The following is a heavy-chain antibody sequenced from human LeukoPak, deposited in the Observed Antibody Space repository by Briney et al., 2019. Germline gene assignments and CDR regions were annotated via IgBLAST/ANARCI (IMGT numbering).Heavy chain of an antibody. J-gene: IGHJ4*02. Sequence: ASVKVSCKASGYTFTGYYMHWVRQAPGQGLEWMGWINPNSGGTNYAQKFQGRVTMTRDTSISTAYMELSRLRSDDTAVYYCARALSRRTAQTLPYYFDYWGQGTLVTVSS. CDR1: GYTFTGYY. V-gene: IGHV1-2*02. CDR3: ARALSRRTAQTLPYYFDY. D-gene: IGHD2-2*01. CDR2: INPNSGGT.